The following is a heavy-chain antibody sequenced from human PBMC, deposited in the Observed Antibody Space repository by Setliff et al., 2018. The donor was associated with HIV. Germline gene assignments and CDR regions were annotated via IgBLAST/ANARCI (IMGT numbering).Heavy chain of an antibody. CDR2: IHYSGRT. D-gene: IGHD7-27*01. CDR3: ARDYGGNWGPLDDAFEF. J-gene: IGHJ3*01. CDR1: GGSVSSRGHY. Sequence: SETLSLTCSVSGGSVSSRGHYWGWIRQPPGNRLEWIGSIHYSGRTNYSPSLQSRVTMSVDLSKNEFSLKLNFVTAADTAVYFCARDYGGNWGPLDDAFEFWGPGTTVTVSS. V-gene: IGHV4-39*07.